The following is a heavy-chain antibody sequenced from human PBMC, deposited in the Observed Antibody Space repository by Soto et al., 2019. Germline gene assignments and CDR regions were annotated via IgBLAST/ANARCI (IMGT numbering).Heavy chain of an antibody. V-gene: IGHV3-11*01. Sequence: GGSLRLSCAASGFAFSNYYMSWIRQAPGKGLEWVSYISSTGRTIYYADSVKGRFTVSRDNAQNSLSLKLNSLRVEDTAVYYCARSYSSGWEFDYWGQGTQVTVSS. CDR3: ARSYSSGWEFDY. D-gene: IGHD6-19*01. CDR1: GFAFSNYY. CDR2: ISSTGRTI. J-gene: IGHJ4*02.